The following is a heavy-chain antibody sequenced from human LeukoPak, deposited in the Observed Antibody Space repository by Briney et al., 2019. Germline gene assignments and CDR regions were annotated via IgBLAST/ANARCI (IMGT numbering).Heavy chain of an antibody. V-gene: IGHV4-59*01. CDR3: ARDDTATFDY. D-gene: IGHD5-18*01. CDR1: GGSMSSYY. CDR2: IFYSGST. Sequence: SETLSLTCTVSGGSMSSYYWSWIRQPPGKGLEWIGYIFYSGSTEYNPSLKTPITISVDTSKNQFSLKLRSVTAADTAVYYCARDDTATFDYWGQGTLVTVSS. J-gene: IGHJ4*02.